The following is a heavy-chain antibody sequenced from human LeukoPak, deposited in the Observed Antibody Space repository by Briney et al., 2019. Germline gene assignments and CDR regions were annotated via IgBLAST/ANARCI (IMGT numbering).Heavy chain of an antibody. V-gene: IGHV3-74*01. CDR1: GSVFAFAGAW. D-gene: IGHD1-26*01. CDR2: ISADGIRT. J-gene: IGHJ4*02. Sequence: GGSLRLSCAASGSVFAFAGAWMHWVRQVPGKGPEWVSLISADGIRTTYADSVKGRFTISRDNSKNTLYLQMSSLRAEDTAVYYCVILDGIVGATFDYWGQGTLVTVSS. CDR3: VILDGIVGATFDY.